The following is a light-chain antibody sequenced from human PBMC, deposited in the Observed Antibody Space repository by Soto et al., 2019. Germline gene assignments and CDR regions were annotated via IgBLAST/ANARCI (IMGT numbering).Light chain of an antibody. CDR3: HQYNSWPPWT. V-gene: IGKV3-15*01. CDR1: QSVSSN. Sequence: QPPAILTVRPGERDTLSCRASQSVSSNLAWYQQKPGQAPRLLIYGASTRATGIPARFSGSGSGTEFTLTICCLPAEDFGVHYIHQYNSWPPWTYARGTKVDIK. CDR2: GAS. J-gene: IGKJ1*01.